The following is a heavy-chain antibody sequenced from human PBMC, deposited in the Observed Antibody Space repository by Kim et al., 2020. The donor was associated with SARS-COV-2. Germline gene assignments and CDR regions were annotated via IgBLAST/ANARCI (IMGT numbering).Heavy chain of an antibody. V-gene: IGHV3-9*01. CDR3: AKGDYNKYDALDY. J-gene: IGHJ4*02. CDR1: GFTFDDYP. Sequence: GGSLRLSCAASGFTFDDYPMYWVRQTPGKGLEWVSRISWNSVIIAYADSVKGRFTVSRDNAKNSLYLQMTSLRTDDTAFYYCAKGDYNKYDALDYWGQGTLVTVS. D-gene: IGHD4-4*01. CDR2: ISWNSVII.